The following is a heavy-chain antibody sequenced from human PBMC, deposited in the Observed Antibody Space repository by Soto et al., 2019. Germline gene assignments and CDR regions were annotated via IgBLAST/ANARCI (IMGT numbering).Heavy chain of an antibody. Sequence: ASVKVSCKASGYTFTSYGISWVRQAPGQGLEWMGWINAYNGNTNYAQKLQGRVTMTTDTSTSAAYIELRSLRSDVTAVYYCATYFGYGLIDYWGQGTLVTVSS. V-gene: IGHV1-18*01. CDR1: GYTFTSYG. CDR3: ATYFGYGLIDY. D-gene: IGHD3-9*01. J-gene: IGHJ4*02. CDR2: INAYNGNT.